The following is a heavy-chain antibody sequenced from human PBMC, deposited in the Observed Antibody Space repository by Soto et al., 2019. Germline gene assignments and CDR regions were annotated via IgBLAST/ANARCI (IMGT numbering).Heavy chain of an antibody. V-gene: IGHV1-69*02. CDR1: GDTFSKYT. CDR3: ARYVYNRDYMDV. Sequence: QVQLVQSGAEVKKPGSSVKVSCKTSGDTFSKYTFSWVRQAPGQGLEWMGRIIPIPDIANYAHTFQGRVTITGDISTSTAYMELSSLRSEDTAMYYCARYVYNRDYMDVWGKGTAVTVSS. J-gene: IGHJ6*03. CDR2: IIPIPDIA. D-gene: IGHD1-20*01.